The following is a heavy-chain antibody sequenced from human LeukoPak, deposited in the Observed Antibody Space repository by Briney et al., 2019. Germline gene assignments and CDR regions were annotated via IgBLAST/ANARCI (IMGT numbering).Heavy chain of an antibody. CDR1: GFTFSDYY. CDR2: ISSSGSTI. D-gene: IGHD3-10*01. V-gene: IGHV3-11*04. J-gene: IGHJ1*01. CDR3: ASGRDTMVRGVYTLFQH. Sequence: GGSLRLSCAASGFTFSDYYMSWIRQAPGKGLEWVSYISSSGSTIYYADSVKGRFTISRDNAKNSLYLQMNSLRAEDTAVYYCASGRDTMVRGVYTLFQHWGQGTLVTVSS.